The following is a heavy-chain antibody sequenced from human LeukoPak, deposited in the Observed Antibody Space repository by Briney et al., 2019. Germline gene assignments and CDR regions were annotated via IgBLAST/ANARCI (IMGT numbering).Heavy chain of an antibody. Sequence: SETLSLTCTVSGGSISSGSYYWSWIRQPAGKGLEWIGRIYTSGSTNYNPSLKSRVTISVDTSKNQFSLKLSSVTAADTAVYYCARDHGSGWYLVRPYEYGAFDIWGQGTMVTVSS. CDR3: ARDHGSGWYLVRPYEYGAFDI. J-gene: IGHJ3*02. V-gene: IGHV4-61*02. CDR1: GGSISSGSYY. D-gene: IGHD6-19*01. CDR2: IYTSGST.